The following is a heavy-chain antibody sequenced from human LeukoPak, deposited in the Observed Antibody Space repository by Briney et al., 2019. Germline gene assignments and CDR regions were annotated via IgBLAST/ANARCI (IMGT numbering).Heavy chain of an antibody. CDR3: AKESGGGSYYRPIDY. CDR1: GYSFTNYW. J-gene: IGHJ4*02. V-gene: IGHV5-51*01. Sequence: GESLKISCKGSGYSFTNYWIGWARQMPGKGLEWMGIIYPGDSDTRYSPSFQGQVTISADKSISTAYLQWSSLNASDTAMYYCAKESGGGSYYRPIDYWGQGTLVTVSS. CDR2: IYPGDSDT. D-gene: IGHD1-26*01.